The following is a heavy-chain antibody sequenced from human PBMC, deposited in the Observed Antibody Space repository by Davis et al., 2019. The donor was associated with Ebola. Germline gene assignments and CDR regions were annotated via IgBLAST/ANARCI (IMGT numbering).Heavy chain of an antibody. V-gene: IGHV3-23*01. CDR1: GFIFSSYV. CDR3: ARSTASDY. D-gene: IGHD5-18*01. CDR2: LGTSADT. J-gene: IGHJ4*02. Sequence: GGSLRLSCAASGFIFSSYVMSWVRQAPGKGLEWVSTLGTSADTYYAESVKGRFTISRDNSKNTLYLQMNSLRAEDTAVYYCARSTASDYWGQGTLVTVSS.